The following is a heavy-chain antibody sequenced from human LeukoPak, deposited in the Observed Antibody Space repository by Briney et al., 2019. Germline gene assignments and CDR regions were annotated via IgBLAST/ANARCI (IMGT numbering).Heavy chain of an antibody. CDR2: ISAYNGNT. Sequence: ASVKVSCKASGYTFTTYGISWVRQAPGQGLEWMGWISAYNGNTNYAQKFQGRVTMTTDTSTSTAYMELRSLRSDDTAVYYCARDNDYNPLVYWGQGTLVTVSS. CDR1: GYTFTTYG. V-gene: IGHV1-18*01. J-gene: IGHJ4*02. D-gene: IGHD1-14*01. CDR3: ARDNDYNPLVY.